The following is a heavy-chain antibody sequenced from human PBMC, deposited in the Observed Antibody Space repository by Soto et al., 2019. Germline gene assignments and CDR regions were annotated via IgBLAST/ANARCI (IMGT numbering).Heavy chain of an antibody. CDR3: ARDKGRLDYYCMDV. J-gene: IGHJ6*02. D-gene: IGHD3-10*01. CDR2: ISSSGSTI. CDR1: GFTFSDYY. V-gene: IGHV3-11*01. Sequence: GGSLRLSCAASGFTFSDYYMSWIRQAPGKGLEWVSYISSSGSTIYYADSVKGRFTISRDNAKNSLYLQMNSLRAEDTAVYYCARDKGRLDYYCMDVWGQGTTVTVSS.